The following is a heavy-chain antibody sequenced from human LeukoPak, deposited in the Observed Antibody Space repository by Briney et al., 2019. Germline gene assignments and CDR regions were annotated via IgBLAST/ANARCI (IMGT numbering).Heavy chain of an antibody. CDR3: ARSICSSTSCYTGDDY. J-gene: IGHJ4*02. Sequence: SETLSLTCTVSGGSISSSSYYWGWIRQPPGKGLEWIGSIYYSGSTYYNPSLKSRVTISVDTSKNQFSLKLSSVTAADTAVYYCARSICSSTSCYTGDDYWGRGTLVTVSS. D-gene: IGHD2-2*02. CDR2: IYYSGST. CDR1: GGSISSSSYY. V-gene: IGHV4-39*01.